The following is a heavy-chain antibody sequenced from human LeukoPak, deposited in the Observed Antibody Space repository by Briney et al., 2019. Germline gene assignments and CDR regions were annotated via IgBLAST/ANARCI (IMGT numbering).Heavy chain of an antibody. D-gene: IGHD3-16*01. CDR2: ICYSGST. CDR3: ARFLGGGYYFGY. CDR1: GGSISSYY. V-gene: IGHV4-59*01. Sequence: TSETLSLTCTVSGGSISSYYWSWIRQPPGKGLEWIGYICYSGSTNYNPSLKSRVTISVDTSKNQFSLKLSSVTAADTAVYYCARFLGGGYYFGYWGQGTLVTVSS. J-gene: IGHJ4*02.